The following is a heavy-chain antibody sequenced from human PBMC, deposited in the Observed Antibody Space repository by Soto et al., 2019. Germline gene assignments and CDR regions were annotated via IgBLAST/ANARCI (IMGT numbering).Heavy chain of an antibody. J-gene: IGHJ6*02. CDR3: ARFLPTARWDFWSGRGMDV. V-gene: IGHV1-2*04. CDR2: INPNSGGT. Sequence: GASVKVSCKASGYTFTGYYMHWVRQAPGQGLEWMGWINPNSGGTNYAQKFQGWVTMTRDTSISTAYMELSRLRSDDTAVYYCARFLPTARWDFWSGRGMDVWGQGTTVTVSS. D-gene: IGHD3-3*01. CDR1: GYTFTGYY.